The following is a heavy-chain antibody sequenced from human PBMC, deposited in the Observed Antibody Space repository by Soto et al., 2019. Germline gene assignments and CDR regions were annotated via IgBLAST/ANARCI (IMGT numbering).Heavy chain of an antibody. CDR1: GYTFTSYG. V-gene: IGHV1-18*01. J-gene: IGHJ4*02. CDR2: ISAYNGNT. D-gene: IGHD2-21*02. CDR3: ARVRGHIVVVTAEPDFDY. Sequence: QVKLVQSGAEVKKPGASVKVSCKASGYTFTSYGISWVRQAPGQGLEWMGWISAYNGNTNYAQKLQGRVTMTTDTSTSTAYMELRSLRSDDTAVYYCARVRGHIVVVTAEPDFDYWGQGTLVTVSS.